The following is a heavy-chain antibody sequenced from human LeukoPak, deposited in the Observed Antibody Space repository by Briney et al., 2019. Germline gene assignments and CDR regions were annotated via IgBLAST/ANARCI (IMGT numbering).Heavy chain of an antibody. J-gene: IGHJ6*03. CDR2: IYQSGRT. V-gene: IGHV4-38-2*02. Sequence: SETLSLTCIVSGFSLNSGYWWGWIRQPPGKGLEWIGSIYQSGRTYYNPSLRGRVTISVDMSKNQFSLNLSSLAAADTAVYYCASLTDYVGYNYMDVWGKGTTVTISS. CDR1: GFSLNSGYW. D-gene: IGHD4-17*01. CDR3: ASLTDYVGYNYMDV.